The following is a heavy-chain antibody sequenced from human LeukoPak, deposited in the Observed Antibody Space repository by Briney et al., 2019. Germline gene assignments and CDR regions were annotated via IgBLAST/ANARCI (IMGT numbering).Heavy chain of an antibody. CDR2: ISAYNGNT. D-gene: IGHD3-10*01. CDR1: GYTFTGYY. CDR3: ARVWGINSNWFDP. J-gene: IGHJ5*02. V-gene: IGHV1-18*04. Sequence: ASVKVSCKASGYTFTGYYMHWVRQAPGQGLEWMGWISAYNGNTNYAQKLQGRVTMTTDTSTSTAYMELRSLRSDDTAVYYCARVWGINSNWFDPWGQGTLVTVSS.